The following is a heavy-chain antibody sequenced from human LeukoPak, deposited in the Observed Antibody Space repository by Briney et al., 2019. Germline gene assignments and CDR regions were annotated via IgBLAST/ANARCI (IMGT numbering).Heavy chain of an antibody. Sequence: GGSLRLSCAASGFTFSTYWMHWVRQGPGKGLVWVSRINPDGSGTSHADSVKGRFTISRDNAKNTLYLQMNSLRAEDTAEYYCARTTSDYDYVWGSYRPYYFDYWGQGTLVTVSS. V-gene: IGHV3-74*01. J-gene: IGHJ4*02. CDR1: GFTFSTYW. CDR3: ARTTSDYDYVWGSYRPYYFDY. CDR2: INPDGSGT. D-gene: IGHD3-16*02.